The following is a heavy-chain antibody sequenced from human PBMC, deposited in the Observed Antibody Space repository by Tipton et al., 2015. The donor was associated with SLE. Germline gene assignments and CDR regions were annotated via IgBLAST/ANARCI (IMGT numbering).Heavy chain of an antibody. CDR2: IIPIFGTA. CDR3: AREGRAIVGASPYDY. J-gene: IGHJ4*02. Sequence: QVQLVQSGAEVKKPGASVKVSCKASGYTFTSYGISWVRQAPGQGLEWMGGIIPIFGTANYAQKFQGRVTITADESTSTAYMELSSLRSEDTAMYYCAREGRAIVGASPYDYWGQGTLVTVSS. V-gene: IGHV1-69*01. D-gene: IGHD1-26*01. CDR1: GYTFTSYG.